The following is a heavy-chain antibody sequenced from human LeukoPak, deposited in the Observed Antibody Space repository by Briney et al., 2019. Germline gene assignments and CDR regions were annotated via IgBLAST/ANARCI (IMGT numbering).Heavy chain of an antibody. V-gene: IGHV1-46*01. CDR3: ARDLSLPSAAGTPTHFDY. CDR2: INPSGGST. CDR1: GYTFTSYY. J-gene: IGHJ4*02. D-gene: IGHD6-13*01. Sequence: ASVKVSCKASGYTFTSYYMHWVRQAPGQGLEWMGIINPSGGSTSYAQKFQGRVTMTRDMSTSTVYMELSSLRSEDTAVYYCARDLSLPSAAGTPTHFDYWGQGTLVTVSS.